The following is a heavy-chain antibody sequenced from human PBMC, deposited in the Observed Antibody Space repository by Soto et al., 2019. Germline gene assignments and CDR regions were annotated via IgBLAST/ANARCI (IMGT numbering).Heavy chain of an antibody. V-gene: IGHV1-2*02. CDR3: ARDSSRTCFDP. J-gene: IGHJ5*02. CDR2: INSNNGGT. D-gene: IGHD2-2*01. Sequence: GASVKVSCKASGYTFTGYYIHWVRQAPGQGLEWMGCINSNNGGTGFAQKFQGRVTMTRDTSISTAYMELSRLTSDDTAVYYCARDSSRTCFDPWGQGTLVTVSS. CDR1: GYTFTGYY.